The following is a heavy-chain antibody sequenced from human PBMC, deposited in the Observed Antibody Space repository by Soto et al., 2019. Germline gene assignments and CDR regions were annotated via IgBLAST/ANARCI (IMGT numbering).Heavy chain of an antibody. Sequence: PSESLSLTCTVSIGSIKTEVWWSCLRLPPGKGLEWIGEIYQNGHTNYNPSLKSRVTMSVDKSKNQFSLILTSVTAADTAMYYCARDAAVAGETDRFDYWGQGFLVTVSS. D-gene: IGHD6-19*01. CDR1: IGSIKTEVW. J-gene: IGHJ4*02. CDR3: ARDAAVAGETDRFDY. CDR2: IYQNGHT. V-gene: IGHV4-4*02.